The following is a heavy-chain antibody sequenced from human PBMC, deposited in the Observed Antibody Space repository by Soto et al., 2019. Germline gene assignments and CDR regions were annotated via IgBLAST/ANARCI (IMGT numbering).Heavy chain of an antibody. CDR1: GGSISSSYW. D-gene: IGHD6-13*01. J-gene: IGHJ4*02. CDR2: IYHSGSA. CDR3: ARYIAASGTYYFDY. Sequence: QVELQESGPGLVKPSGTLSLTCAVSGGSISSSYWWSRVRQPRGRGLEWIGEIYHSGSANYNPSLKSRVTISVDNSKNQFSLKLSSVTAADTAVYYCARYIAASGTYYFDYWGQGTLVTVSS. V-gene: IGHV4-4*02.